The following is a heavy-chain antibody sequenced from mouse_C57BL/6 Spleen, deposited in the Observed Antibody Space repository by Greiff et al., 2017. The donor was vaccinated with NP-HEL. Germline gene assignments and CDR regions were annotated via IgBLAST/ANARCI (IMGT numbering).Heavy chain of an antibody. V-gene: IGHV1-82*01. CDR3: ARGETAHSWFAY. D-gene: IGHD3-2*02. CDR1: GYAFSSSW. J-gene: IGHJ3*01. Sequence: QVQLQQSGPELVKPGASVKISCKASGYAFSSSWMNWVKQRPGKGLEWIGRIYPGDGDTNYNGKFKGKATLTADKSSSTAYMQLSSLTSEASAVYFCARGETAHSWFAYWGQGTLVTVSA. CDR2: IYPGDGDT.